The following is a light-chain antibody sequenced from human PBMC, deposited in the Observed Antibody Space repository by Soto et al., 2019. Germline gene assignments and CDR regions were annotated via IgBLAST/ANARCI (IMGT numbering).Light chain of an antibody. Sequence: EIVLTQSPGTLSLYPGERAILSCRASQSINSRYLAWYQQKPGQAPRLLIYGASSRATCIPDRFSGSGFGTDFTLTISRLEPEYFAVYYCEQFGSSPGFTFGPGTKVDIK. CDR3: EQFGSSPGFT. CDR1: QSINSRY. J-gene: IGKJ3*01. CDR2: GAS. V-gene: IGKV3-20*01.